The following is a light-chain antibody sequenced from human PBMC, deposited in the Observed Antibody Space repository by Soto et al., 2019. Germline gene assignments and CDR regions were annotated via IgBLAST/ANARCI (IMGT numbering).Light chain of an antibody. CDR2: QAS. V-gene: IGKV1-5*03. CDR3: QQYSSHST. CDR1: QSTSSY. Sequence: DIQMTQKTYTLSASVGDRVTITCRASQSTSSYLAWYQQKPGKAPKLLIYQASSLENGVPSRFSGSGSGTEFSLTISSLQPDDFATYYCQQYSSHSTFGQGTKVDIK. J-gene: IGKJ1*01.